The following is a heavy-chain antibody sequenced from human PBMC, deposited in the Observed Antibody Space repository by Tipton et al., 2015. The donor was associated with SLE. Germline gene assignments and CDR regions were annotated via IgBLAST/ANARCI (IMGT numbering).Heavy chain of an antibody. V-gene: IGHV4-38-2*01. CDR3: ARHRWRWNDAFDI. Sequence: TLSLTCAVSDFSITTTYYWGWIRQTPGKGLEWIGSIWHSGTAHYNPSLKSRVTISVDTSKNQFSLKLTSVTAADTAVYYCARHRWRWNDAFDIWGQGTMVTVSS. J-gene: IGHJ3*02. CDR2: IWHSGTA. D-gene: IGHD5-24*01. CDR1: DFSITTTYY.